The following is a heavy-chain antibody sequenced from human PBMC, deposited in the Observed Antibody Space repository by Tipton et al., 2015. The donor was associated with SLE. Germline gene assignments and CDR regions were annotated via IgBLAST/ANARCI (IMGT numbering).Heavy chain of an antibody. Sequence: TLSLTCTVSGDSLSSDTYYWSWIRQPPGKGLEWIGYISWIGSTNYNPSLKSRVTMSVDTSMNQFSLELSSVTAADTAVYYCARLVVLAAEGLYSFDYWGHGTLVTVSS. J-gene: IGHJ4*01. CDR3: ARLVVLAAEGLYSFDY. CDR1: GDSLSSDTYY. CDR2: ISWIGST. V-gene: IGHV4-61*01. D-gene: IGHD2-15*01.